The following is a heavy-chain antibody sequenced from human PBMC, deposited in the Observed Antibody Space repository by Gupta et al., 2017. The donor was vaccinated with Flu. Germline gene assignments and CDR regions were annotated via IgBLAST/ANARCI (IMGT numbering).Heavy chain of an antibody. CDR3: ERDLKYWEDTGGSATVNTWLDT. CDR2: INPKRGGT. Sequence: QVQLVQSGAEVHKPGASVKVSCKASGYSFTGYYLHWVRQAPGQGLEWMAWINPKRGGTKYAQKFKARGTGTMETSISKAYMDLSSLRSYDTAVYYCERDLKYWEDTGGSATVNTWLDTWGQGTLVTVSS. D-gene: IGHD2-15*01. CDR1: GYSFTGYY. V-gene: IGHV1-2*02. J-gene: IGHJ5*02.